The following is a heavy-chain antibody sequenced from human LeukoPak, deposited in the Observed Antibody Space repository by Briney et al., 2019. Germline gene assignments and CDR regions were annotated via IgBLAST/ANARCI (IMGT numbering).Heavy chain of an antibody. CDR1: GFTFSSYW. J-gene: IGHJ4*02. V-gene: IGHV3-74*01. D-gene: IGHD3-3*01. CDR2: INSDGSST. Sequence: GGSLRLSCAASGFTFSSYWMPWVRQAPGKGLVWVSRINSDGSSTSYADSVKGRFTISRDNAKNTLYLQMNSLRAEDTAVYYYARERTTYYDFWSGYCYWGQGTLVTVSS. CDR3: ARERTTYYDFWSGYCY.